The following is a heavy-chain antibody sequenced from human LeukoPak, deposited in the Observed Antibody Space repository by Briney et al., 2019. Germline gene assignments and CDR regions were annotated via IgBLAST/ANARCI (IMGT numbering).Heavy chain of an antibody. CDR2: MSYDGSNT. CDR3: ARGVTTERYNWIEP. J-gene: IGHJ5*02. Sequence: PGGSLRLSCVASGFSFRSYAMHWVRQAPGKGLEWVAVMSYDGSNTYYGDSVRGRFTISRDNSKNMVYLQMNSLRVEDTAVCCCARGVTTERYNWIEPWGQGTLVTVSS. CDR1: GFSFRSYA. V-gene: IGHV3-30*04. D-gene: IGHD4-11*01.